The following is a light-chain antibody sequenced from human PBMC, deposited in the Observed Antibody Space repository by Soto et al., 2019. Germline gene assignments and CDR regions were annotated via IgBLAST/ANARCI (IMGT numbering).Light chain of an antibody. J-gene: IGKJ2*01. CDR1: QSVRTH. V-gene: IGKV1-39*01. CDR3: QQSYSPPRT. CDR2: AAS. Sequence: DIQMTQSPSSLSASIGDRVTITCRASQSVRTHLNWYHQKPGKAPELLIYAASSLQAGVRSMFSGSGSATDFTLTISSLHPEDFGDYYCQQSYSPPRTFGQGTNLEIK.